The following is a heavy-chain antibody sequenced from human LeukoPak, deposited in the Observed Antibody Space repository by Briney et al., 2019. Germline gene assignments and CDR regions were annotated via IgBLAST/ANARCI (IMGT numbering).Heavy chain of an antibody. CDR2: IYHSGST. Sequence: SETLSLTCAVSGGSISSSNWWSWVRQPPGKGLEWIGEIYHSGSTNYNPSLKSRVTISVDTSKNQFSLNVSSVTAADTAVYYCARGPPRYSSYWGQGTLVIVSS. CDR3: ARGPPRYSSY. V-gene: IGHV4-4*02. CDR1: GGSISSSNW. D-gene: IGHD5-18*01. J-gene: IGHJ4*02.